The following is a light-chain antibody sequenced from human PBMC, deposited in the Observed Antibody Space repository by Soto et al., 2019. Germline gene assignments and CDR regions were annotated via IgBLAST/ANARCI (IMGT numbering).Light chain of an antibody. CDR3: SSYTTNSTRV. V-gene: IGLV2-14*01. CDR2: EVS. CDR1: RSDVGGYKY. J-gene: IGLJ3*02. Sequence: QSALTQPASVSGSPGQSITISCTGTRSDVGGYKYVSWYQHHPGKAPKLMIYEVSNRPSGISNRFSGSKSGNTASLTISGLQAEDEADYYCSSYTTNSTRVFGGGTQLTVL.